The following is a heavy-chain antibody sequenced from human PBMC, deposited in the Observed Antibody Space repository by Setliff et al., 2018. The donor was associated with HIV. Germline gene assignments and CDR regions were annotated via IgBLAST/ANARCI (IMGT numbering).Heavy chain of an antibody. Sequence: GASVQVSCKTSGYSFISYGISWVRQAPGQGLERMGWISPETGNTNYADYLQDRFTMTTDTSTNTAYMELRNLNSDDTGIYYCARDHPNMAVGAVYWGQGTLVTVSS. V-gene: IGHV1-18*01. D-gene: IGHD6-19*01. J-gene: IGHJ4*02. CDR1: GYSFISYG. CDR2: ISPETGNT. CDR3: ARDHPNMAVGAVY.